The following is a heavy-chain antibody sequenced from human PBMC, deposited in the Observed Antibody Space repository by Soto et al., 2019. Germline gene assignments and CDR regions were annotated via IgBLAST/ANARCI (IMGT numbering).Heavy chain of an antibody. CDR2: IYYSGST. J-gene: IGHJ5*02. D-gene: IGHD4-17*01. CDR1: GGSISSYY. Sequence: PSETLSLTCTVSGGSISSYYWSWIRQPPGKGLEWIGYIYYSGSTNYNPSLKSRVTISVDTSKNQFSLKLSSVTAADTAVYYCTTLLTDYGEGITRCPWGQGTLVTVSS. CDR3: TTLLTDYGEGITRCP. V-gene: IGHV4-59*01.